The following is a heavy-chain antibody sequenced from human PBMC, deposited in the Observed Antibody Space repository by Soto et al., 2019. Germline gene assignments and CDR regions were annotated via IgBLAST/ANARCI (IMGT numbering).Heavy chain of an antibody. D-gene: IGHD6-19*01. CDR1: GFTFGDYA. V-gene: IGHV3-49*03. CDR2: IRSKAYGGTT. CDR3: TRDGSGYSSGWYVMDV. Sequence: GGSLRLSCTASGFTFGDYAMSWFRQAPGKGLEWVGFIRSKAYGGTTEYAASVKGRFTISRDDSKSIAYLQMNSLKTEDTAVYYCTRDGSGYSSGWYVMDVWAQRTTVTVSS. J-gene: IGHJ6*02.